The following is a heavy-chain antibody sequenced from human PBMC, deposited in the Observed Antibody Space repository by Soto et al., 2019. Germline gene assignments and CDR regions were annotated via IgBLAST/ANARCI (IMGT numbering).Heavy chain of an antibody. Sequence: QVQLVESGGGVVQPGRSLRLSCAASGFTFSSYGMHWVRQAPGKGLEWVAAISYDGSNKYYADSVKGRFTISRDNSKNTLYLQMNSLRAEDTAAYYCAKVMVRGVVFDYWGQGTLVTVSS. D-gene: IGHD3-10*01. CDR3: AKVMVRGVVFDY. V-gene: IGHV3-30*18. J-gene: IGHJ4*02. CDR2: ISYDGSNK. CDR1: GFTFSSYG.